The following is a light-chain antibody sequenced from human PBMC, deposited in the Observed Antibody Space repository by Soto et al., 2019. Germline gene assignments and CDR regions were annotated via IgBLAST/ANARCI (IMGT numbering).Light chain of an antibody. Sequence: EIVMTQSPATLSVSPGERATLSCRASQSVSSNLAWYQQKPGQAPRLLIYGASTRATGIPARFSGSGSGTEFTLTIRSMQSEDFAVYYCQQYNNWPPTFGQATKVDIK. CDR2: GAS. CDR1: QSVSSN. CDR3: QQYNNWPPT. J-gene: IGKJ1*01. V-gene: IGKV3-15*01.